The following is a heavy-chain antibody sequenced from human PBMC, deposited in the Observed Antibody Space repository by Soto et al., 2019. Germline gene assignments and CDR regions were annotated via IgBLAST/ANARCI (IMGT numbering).Heavy chain of an antibody. J-gene: IGHJ4*02. CDR3: AREGTRIGVDMPDY. CDR2: ISYDGSNK. CDR1: GFTFSSYA. D-gene: IGHD3-22*01. V-gene: IGHV3-30-3*01. Sequence: QVQLVESGGGVVQPGRSLRLSCAASGFTFSSYAMHWVRQAPGKGLEWVAVISYDGSNKYYADSVKGRFTISRDNAKNRLYLQMNSLRAEDTAVYYCAREGTRIGVDMPDYWGQGTLVTVSS.